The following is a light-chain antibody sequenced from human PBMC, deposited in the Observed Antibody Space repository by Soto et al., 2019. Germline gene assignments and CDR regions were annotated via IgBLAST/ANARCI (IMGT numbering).Light chain of an antibody. J-gene: IGLJ2*01. CDR1: SSDVGNYDL. CDR2: GVS. CDR3: CSYVGSSAFVV. V-gene: IGLV2-23*02. Sequence: QSALTQPASVSGSPGQSITISCTGTSSDVGNYDLVSWYQLHPGKAPKLMIYGVSQRPSGVSDRFSASKSGNTASLTISGLQAEAEADYYCCSYVGSSAFVVFGGGTKLTVL.